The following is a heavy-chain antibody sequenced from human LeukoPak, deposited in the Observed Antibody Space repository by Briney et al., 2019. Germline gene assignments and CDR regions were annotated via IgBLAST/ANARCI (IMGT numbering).Heavy chain of an antibody. CDR1: GGSISSYY. CDR3: ARVRGLIKYCSGGSCYYDY. CDR2: IYYSGST. D-gene: IGHD2-15*01. J-gene: IGHJ4*02. V-gene: IGHV4-59*01. Sequence: SETLSLTCTVSGGSISSYYWSWIRQPPGKGLEWIGYIYYSGSTNYNPSLKSRVTISVDTSKNQFSLKLSFVTAADTAVYYCARVRGLIKYCSGGSCYYDYWGQGTLVTVSS.